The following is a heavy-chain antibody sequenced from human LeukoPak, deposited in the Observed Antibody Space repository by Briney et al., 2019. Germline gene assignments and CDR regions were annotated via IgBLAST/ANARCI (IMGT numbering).Heavy chain of an antibody. CDR3: AREGDYGDYDAHNWFDP. Sequence: ASVKVSCKAFGYTFTGYYMHWVRQAPGQGLEWMGWINPNSGGTNYAQKFQGRVTMTRDTSISTAYMELSRLRSDDTAVYYCAREGDYGDYDAHNWFDPWGQGTLVTVSS. V-gene: IGHV1-2*02. CDR2: INPNSGGT. CDR1: GYTFTGYY. D-gene: IGHD4-17*01. J-gene: IGHJ5*02.